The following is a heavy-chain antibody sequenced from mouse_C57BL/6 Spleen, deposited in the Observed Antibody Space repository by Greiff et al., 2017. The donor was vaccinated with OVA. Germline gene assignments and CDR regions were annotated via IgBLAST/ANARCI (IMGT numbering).Heavy chain of an antibody. J-gene: IGHJ3*01. CDR2: IYPGSGST. Sequence: QVQLQQPGAELVKPGASVKMSCQASGYTFTSYWVTRVKQRPGPGLEWSGDIYPGSGSTNYNEKFKSKATLTVDTSSSTAYMQLSSLTSEDSAVYYCARSEDYDGVAYWGQGTLVTVSA. CDR1: GYTFTSYW. V-gene: IGHV1-55*01. D-gene: IGHD2-4*01. CDR3: ARSEDYDGVAY.